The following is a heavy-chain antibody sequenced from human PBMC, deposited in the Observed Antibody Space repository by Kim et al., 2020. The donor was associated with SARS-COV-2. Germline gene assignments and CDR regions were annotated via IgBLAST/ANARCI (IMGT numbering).Heavy chain of an antibody. CDR2: ISNDGSSA. CDR1: GFTFNTDA. V-gene: IGHV3-30-3*01. J-gene: IGHJ4*02. D-gene: IGHD6-13*01. CDR3: VRDYSKNWSFDF. Sequence: GGSLRLSCAASGFTFNTDAMHWVRQAPGKGLEWVTLISNDGSSAYYADSVKGLFTISRDNSKNTLYLQMNSLRAEDTALYYCVRDYSKNWSFDFWGQGT.